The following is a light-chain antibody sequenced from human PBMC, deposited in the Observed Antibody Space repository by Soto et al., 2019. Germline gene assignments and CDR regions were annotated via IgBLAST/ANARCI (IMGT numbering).Light chain of an antibody. CDR2: AAS. V-gene: IGKV1-39*01. J-gene: IGKJ5*01. CDR1: QDISNY. CDR3: QKSHNLPLT. Sequence: DIQMTQSPSSLSASVRDRVTITRQASQDISNYSNWYQQKPGEAPKLLIYAASTLQSGAPSRFSGGGYGTEFTLTISSLQPDDVASYYCQKSHNLPLTLGQGKRLEL.